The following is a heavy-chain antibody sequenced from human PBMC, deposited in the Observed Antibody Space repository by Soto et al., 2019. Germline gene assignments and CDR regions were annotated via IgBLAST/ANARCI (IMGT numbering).Heavy chain of an antibody. J-gene: IGHJ5*02. V-gene: IGHV2-5*02. Sequence: QITLKESGPPLVKPTQTLTLTCTFSGFSLSTSGVGVGWIRQPPGKALEWLALIYWDDDKRYSPSLKSRLTTTKDNSKDQAVLTMSNMDPVDTATDYCAHWGPRWGNSWYWRWFDPWGTGTLVTVSS. CDR2: IYWDDDK. D-gene: IGHD6-13*01. CDR1: GFSLSTSGVG. CDR3: AHWGPRWGNSWYWRWFDP.